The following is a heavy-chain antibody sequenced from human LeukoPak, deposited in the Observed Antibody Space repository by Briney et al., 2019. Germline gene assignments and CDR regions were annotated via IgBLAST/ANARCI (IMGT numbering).Heavy chain of an antibody. CDR3: ARVRVVVSAFGYGMDV. CDR1: GFTFSSYS. D-gene: IGHD2-21*02. CDR2: ISSSSSTI. V-gene: IGHV3-48*04. Sequence: GGSLRLSCAASGFTFSSYSMNWVRQAPGKGLEWVSYISSSSSTIYYADSVKGRFTISRDNAKNSLYLQMNSLRAEDTAVYYCARVRVVVSAFGYGMDVWGQGTTVTVSS. J-gene: IGHJ6*02.